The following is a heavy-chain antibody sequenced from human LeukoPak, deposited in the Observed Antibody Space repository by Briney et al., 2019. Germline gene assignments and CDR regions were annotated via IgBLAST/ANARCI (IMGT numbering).Heavy chain of an antibody. J-gene: IGHJ4*02. CDR2: INPSSGST. CDR1: GYTFTAYY. D-gene: IGHD5-18*01. Sequence: ASVKVSCKASGYTFTAYYMHWVRQAPGQGLEWMGIINPSSGSTSYAQKFQGRVTMTRDTSTSTVYMELSSLRSEDTAIYYCARVLGAHRYGSIDHWGQGTLVTVSS. CDR3: ARVLGAHRYGSIDH. V-gene: IGHV1-46*01.